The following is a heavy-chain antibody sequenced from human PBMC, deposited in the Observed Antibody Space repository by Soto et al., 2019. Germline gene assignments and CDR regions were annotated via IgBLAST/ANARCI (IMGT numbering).Heavy chain of an antibody. V-gene: IGHV1-69*04. Sequence: SVKVSCKASGGTFSSYTISWVRQAPGQGLEWMGSIIPILGIANYAQKFQGRVTITADKSTSTAYMELSSLRSEDTAVYYCARDRVFTYYYDSSGLFQGDYWGQGTLVTVSS. CDR1: GGTFSSYT. J-gene: IGHJ4*02. CDR2: IIPILGIA. CDR3: ARDRVFTYYYDSSGLFQGDY. D-gene: IGHD3-22*01.